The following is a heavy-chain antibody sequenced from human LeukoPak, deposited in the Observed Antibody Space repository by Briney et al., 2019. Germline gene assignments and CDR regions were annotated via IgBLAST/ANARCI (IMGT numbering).Heavy chain of an antibody. CDR2: IYYSGGT. J-gene: IGHJ4*02. V-gene: IGHV4-61*01. CDR3: ARARYYYDKSDSYRYCFDY. CDR1: GVSANSGSYF. D-gene: IGHD3-22*01. Sequence: PSGTLSLTCTVSGVSANSGSYFWSWIRQPPGKGLGWIGYIYYSGGTNYNPSLKSRITISVDTSKNQFSLKVNSVTAADTAVYYCARARYYYDKSDSYRYCFDYWGQGTLVTVSS.